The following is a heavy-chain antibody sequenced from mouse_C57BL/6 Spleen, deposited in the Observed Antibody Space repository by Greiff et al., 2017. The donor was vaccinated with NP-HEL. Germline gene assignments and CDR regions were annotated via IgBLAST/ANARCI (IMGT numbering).Heavy chain of an antibody. CDR3: ARRDGSSYDAMDY. Sequence: QVQLKESGPGLVQPSQSLSITCTVSGFSLTSYGVHWVRQSPGKGLEWLGVIWSGGSTDYTAAFISRLSISKDNYKSQVFFKMNSLQADDTAIYYCARRDGSSYDAMDYWGQGTSVTVSS. J-gene: IGHJ4*01. V-gene: IGHV2-2*01. CDR1: GFSLTSYG. CDR2: IWSGGST. D-gene: IGHD1-1*01.